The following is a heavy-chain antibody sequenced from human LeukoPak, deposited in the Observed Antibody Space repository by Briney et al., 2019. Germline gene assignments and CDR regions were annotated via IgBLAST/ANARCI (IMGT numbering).Heavy chain of an antibody. J-gene: IGHJ4*02. CDR1: GFDFTLYA. V-gene: IGHV3-30-3*01. CDR2: ILPDGSSE. CDR3: ARDIISRQWLVPGDY. D-gene: IGHD6-19*01. Sequence: PAGSLRLSCEASGFDFTLYAMHWGRQSPGNVLEWIALILPDGSSESYADSVKGRFTISRDNSKNSLYLQITGLRVDDTAVYYCARDIISRQWLVPGDYWGQGTLVTVSS.